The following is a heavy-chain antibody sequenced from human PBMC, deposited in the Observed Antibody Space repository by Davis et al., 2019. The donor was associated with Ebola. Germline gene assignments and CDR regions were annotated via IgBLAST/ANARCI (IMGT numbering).Heavy chain of an antibody. J-gene: IGHJ4*02. Sequence: GKSLKISCAASGFTFSTYSMNWVRQAPGKGLEWVSSISSSSSYIYYADSVKGRFTISRDNAKNSLYLQMNSLRAEDTAVYYCARAGVPAAIPEWVYFDYWGQGTLVTVSS. CDR3: ARAGVPAAIPEWVYFDY. CDR2: ISSSSSYI. D-gene: IGHD2-2*01. CDR1: GFTFSTYS. V-gene: IGHV3-21*01.